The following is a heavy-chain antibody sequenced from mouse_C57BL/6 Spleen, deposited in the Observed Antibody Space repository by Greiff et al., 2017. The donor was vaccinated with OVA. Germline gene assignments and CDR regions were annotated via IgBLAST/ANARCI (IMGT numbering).Heavy chain of an antibody. D-gene: IGHD1-1*01. Sequence: EVQLVESEGGLVQPGSSMKLSCTASGFTFSDYYMAWVRQVPEKGLEWVANINYDGSSTYYLDSLKSRFIISRDNAKNILYLQMSSLKSEDTATYYCARVGYYGNYAMDYWGQGTSVTVSS. CDR3: ARVGYYGNYAMDY. J-gene: IGHJ4*01. V-gene: IGHV5-16*01. CDR2: INYDGSST. CDR1: GFTFSDYY.